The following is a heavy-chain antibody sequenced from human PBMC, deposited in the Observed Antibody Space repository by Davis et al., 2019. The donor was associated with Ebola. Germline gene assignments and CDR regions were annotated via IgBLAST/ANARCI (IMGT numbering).Heavy chain of an antibody. CDR1: GFTFSSYS. CDR3: ARDKAQYYDFWSGYYSVYYYYGMDV. Sequence: PGGSLRLSCAASGFTFSSYSMNWVRQAPGKGLEWVSYISSSGSTIYYADSVKGRFTISRDNAKNSLYLQMNSLRAEDTAVYYCARDKAQYYDFWSGYYSVYYYYGMDVWGQGTTVTVSS. V-gene: IGHV3-48*04. CDR2: ISSSGSTI. J-gene: IGHJ6*02. D-gene: IGHD3-3*01.